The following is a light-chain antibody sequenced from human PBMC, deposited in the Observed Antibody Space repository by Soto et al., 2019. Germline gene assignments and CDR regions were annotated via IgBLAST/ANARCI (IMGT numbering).Light chain of an antibody. CDR1: QSISSY. CDR3: QQRYSTPLT. V-gene: IGKV1-39*01. J-gene: IGKJ4*01. Sequence: DIQMTQSPSSLSASVGDRVTITCRASQSISSYLNWYQQKPGKAPKFLIYAASGWRSGVPSRFSASGSGTDFTLTSSTLQPEEFATYYRQQRYSTPLTFGGGTKVDIK. CDR2: AAS.